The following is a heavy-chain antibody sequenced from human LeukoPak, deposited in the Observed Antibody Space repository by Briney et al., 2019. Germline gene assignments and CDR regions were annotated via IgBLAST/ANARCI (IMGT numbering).Heavy chain of an antibody. CDR1: GGSISSYY. D-gene: IGHD2-2*03. V-gene: IGHV4-4*09. Sequence: SETLSLTCTVSGGSISSYYWSWIRQPPGKGLEWIGYIYTSGSTNYNPSLKSRVTISVDTSKNQFSLKLSSVTAADTAVYYCARLDGYCSSTSCYGWFDPWGREPWSPSPQ. CDR3: ARLDGYCSSTSCYGWFDP. J-gene: IGHJ5*02. CDR2: IYTSGST.